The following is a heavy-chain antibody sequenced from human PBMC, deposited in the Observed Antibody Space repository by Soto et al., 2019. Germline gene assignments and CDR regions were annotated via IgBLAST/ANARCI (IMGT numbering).Heavy chain of an antibody. CDR1: GFTFTSSA. J-gene: IGHJ6*02. D-gene: IGHD6-6*01. V-gene: IGHV1-58*01. CDR2: IVVGSGNT. CDR3: AAGGSSPPYYYYGMDV. Sequence: SVKVSCKASGFTFTSSAVQWVRQARGRRLEWIGWIVVGSGNTNYAQKFQERVTITRDMSTSTAYMELSSLRSEDTAVYYCAAGGSSPPYYYYGMDVWGQGTTVTVSS.